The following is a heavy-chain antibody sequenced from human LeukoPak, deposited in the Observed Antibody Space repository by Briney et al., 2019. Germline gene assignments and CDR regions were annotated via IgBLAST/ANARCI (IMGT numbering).Heavy chain of an antibody. CDR2: INPNSGDT. V-gene: IGHV1-2*04. D-gene: IGHD4-23*01. CDR1: GYTFTGYY. CDR3: ARERGDYGGESGWFDP. Sequence: ASVKVSCKASGYTFTGYYMHWVRQAPGQGLEWMGWINPNSGDTNYAQKFQGWVTMTRDTSISTAYMELSRLTSDDTAVYYCARERGDYGGESGWFDPWGQGTLVTVSS. J-gene: IGHJ5*02.